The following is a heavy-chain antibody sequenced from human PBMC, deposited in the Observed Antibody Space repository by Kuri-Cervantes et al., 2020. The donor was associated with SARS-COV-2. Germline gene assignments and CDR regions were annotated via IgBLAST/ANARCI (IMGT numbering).Heavy chain of an antibody. CDR1: GYSISSGYY. V-gene: IGHV4-38-2*02. D-gene: IGHD3-3*01. CDR2: IYHSGST. J-gene: IGHJ4*02. Sequence: SETLSLTCTVSGYSISSGYYWGWIRQPPGKGLEWIGSIYHSGSTYYNPSLKSRVTISVDTSKNQFSLKLSSVTAADTAVYYCASGRYYDFWSGYYPFDYWGQGTLVTVSS. CDR3: ASGRYYDFWSGYYPFDY.